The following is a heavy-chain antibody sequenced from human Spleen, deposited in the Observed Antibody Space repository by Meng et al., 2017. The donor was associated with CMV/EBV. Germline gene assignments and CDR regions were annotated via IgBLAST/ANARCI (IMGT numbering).Heavy chain of an antibody. CDR2: INSDGSST. CDR3: ASGDYYYGMDV. CDR1: GFTFSSYS. Sequence: GVSLRLSCAASGFTFSSYSMNWVRQAPGKGLVWVSRINSDGSSTSYADSVKGRFTISRDNAKNTLYLQMNSLRAEDTAVYYCASGDYYYGMDVRGQGTTVTVSS. D-gene: IGHD3-3*01. J-gene: IGHJ6*02. V-gene: IGHV3-74*01.